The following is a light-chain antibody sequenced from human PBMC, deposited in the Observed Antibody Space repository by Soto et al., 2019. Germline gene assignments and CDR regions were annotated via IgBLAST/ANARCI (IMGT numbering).Light chain of an antibody. CDR3: QVWDSSSDHVV. CDR2: DDS. CDR1: NIGSKS. V-gene: IGLV3-21*02. J-gene: IGLJ2*01. Sequence: SYELTQPPSVSVAPGQTARITCGGNNIGSKSVHWYQQKPGQAPVLVVYDDSDRPSGIPERFSGSTSGNTATLPISRVEAGDEADYYCQVWDSSSDHVVFGGGTKLTVL.